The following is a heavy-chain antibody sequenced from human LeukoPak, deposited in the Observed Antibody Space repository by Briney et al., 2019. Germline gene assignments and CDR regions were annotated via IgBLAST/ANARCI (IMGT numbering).Heavy chain of an antibody. V-gene: IGHV3-30*04. CDR3: ARGIQLWSQKSRALDY. Sequence: PGRSLRLSCAASGFTFSSYAMHWVRQAPGKGLEWVAVISYDGSNKYYADSVKGRFTISRDNSQNTLYLQMNSPRAEDTAVYYCARGIQLWSQKSRALDYWGQGTLVTVSS. D-gene: IGHD5-18*01. CDR1: GFTFSSYA. CDR2: ISYDGSNK. J-gene: IGHJ4*02.